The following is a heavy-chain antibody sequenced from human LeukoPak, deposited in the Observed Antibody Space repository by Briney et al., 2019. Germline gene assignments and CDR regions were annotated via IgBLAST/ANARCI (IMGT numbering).Heavy chain of an antibody. CDR3: AKWGDYDILTGYYDSDY. Sequence: GGSLRLSCAASGFIFSNYAMSWVRQAPGKGLEWVSAIGGRDSGTYYADSVRGRFTVSRDDPKNTLYLQMNTLRAEGTAVYYCAKWGDYDILTGYYDSDYWGQGTLVTVSS. V-gene: IGHV3-23*01. CDR1: GFIFSNYA. J-gene: IGHJ4*02. CDR2: IGGRDSGT. D-gene: IGHD3-9*01.